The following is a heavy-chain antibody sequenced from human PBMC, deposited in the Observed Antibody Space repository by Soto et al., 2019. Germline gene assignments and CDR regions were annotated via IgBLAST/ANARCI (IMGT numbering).Heavy chain of an antibody. CDR1: GFTFSSYE. V-gene: IGHV3-48*03. Sequence: GGSLRLSCAASGFTFSSYEVNWVRQAPGKGLEWVSYISSSGSTIYYADSVKGRFTVSRDNAKNSLYLQMNSLRAEDTAVYYCAREKVAYYYDSSASTAHAFDVWGQGTMVTVSS. CDR2: ISSSGSTI. CDR3: AREKVAYYYDSSASTAHAFDV. J-gene: IGHJ3*01. D-gene: IGHD3-22*01.